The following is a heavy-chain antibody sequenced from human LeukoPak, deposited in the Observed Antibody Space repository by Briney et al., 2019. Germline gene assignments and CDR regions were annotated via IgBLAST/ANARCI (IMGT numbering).Heavy chain of an antibody. J-gene: IGHJ4*02. CDR2: ISAYNGDT. Sequence: ASVKVSCKASGYTFNTYGITWVRQAPGQGLEWMGWISAYNGDTKYAQNVQGRVTMTTDTSTSTAYMELRSLRSGDTAVYYCARDTWSGKFYGSGDDNLGYWGQGTLVTVSS. D-gene: IGHD3-10*01. CDR3: ARDTWSGKFYGSGDDNLGY. V-gene: IGHV1-18*01. CDR1: GYTFNTYG.